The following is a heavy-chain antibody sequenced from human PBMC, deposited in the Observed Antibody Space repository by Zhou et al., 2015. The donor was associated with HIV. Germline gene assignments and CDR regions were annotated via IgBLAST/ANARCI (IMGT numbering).Heavy chain of an antibody. J-gene: IGHJ4*02. CDR1: GGTFSSYT. V-gene: IGHV1-69*02. D-gene: IGHD3-22*01. CDR2: IIPILGIA. Sequence: QVQLVQSGAEVKKPGSSVKVSCKASGGTFSSYTISWVRQAPGQGLEWMGRIIPILGIANYAQKFQGRVTITADKSTSTAYMELSSLRSEDTAVYYCASRIRESYYYDSSGYPNWGQGTLVTVSS. CDR3: ASRIRESYYYDSSGYPN.